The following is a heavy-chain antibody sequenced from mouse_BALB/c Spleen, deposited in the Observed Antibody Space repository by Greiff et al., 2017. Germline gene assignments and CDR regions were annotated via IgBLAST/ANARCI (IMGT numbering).Heavy chain of an antibody. CDR2: ISYSGST. V-gene: IGHV3-8*02. Sequence: EVQLQESGPSFVKPSQSLSLTCSVSGFTITSGYWTWIRKFPGNKLEYMGYISYSGSTYYTPSLKSRISITRDTSKNQYYLQLNSVTTENTATYYCARCGSSNYFDYWGQGTTLTVSS. J-gene: IGHJ2*01. CDR3: ARCGSSNYFDY. CDR1: GFTITSGY. D-gene: IGHD1-1*01.